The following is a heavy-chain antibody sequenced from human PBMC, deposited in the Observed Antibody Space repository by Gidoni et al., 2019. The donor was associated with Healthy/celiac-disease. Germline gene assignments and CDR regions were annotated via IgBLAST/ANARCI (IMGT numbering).Heavy chain of an antibody. D-gene: IGHD6-13*01. Sequence: QVQLVQSGAEVKKPGASVKVSCKASGYTFTGSYMPWVRQAPGQWLEWRGWINPNSCGTNYAQKFQGGVTMTRDTSISTAYMELSRLRSDDTAVYYCARGPAGDGGNSATPSAYFDLWGRGTLVTVSS. J-gene: IGHJ2*01. V-gene: IGHV1-2*02. CDR1: GYTFTGSY. CDR3: ARGPAGDGGNSATPSAYFDL. CDR2: INPNSCGT.